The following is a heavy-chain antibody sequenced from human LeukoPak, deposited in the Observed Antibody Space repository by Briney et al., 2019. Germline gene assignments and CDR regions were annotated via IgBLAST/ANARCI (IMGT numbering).Heavy chain of an antibody. V-gene: IGHV3-30*02. D-gene: IGHD3-22*01. J-gene: IGHJ4*02. CDR3: AKELTYYYDSSGYPDY. CDR2: IRYDGSNK. CDR1: GFTFSSYG. Sequence: PGGSLRLSCAASGFTFSSYGMHWVRQAPGKGLEWVAFIRYDGSNKYYADSVKGRFTISRDNSKNTLYLQMNSLRAEDTAVYYCAKELTYYYDSSGYPDYWGQGTLSPSPQ.